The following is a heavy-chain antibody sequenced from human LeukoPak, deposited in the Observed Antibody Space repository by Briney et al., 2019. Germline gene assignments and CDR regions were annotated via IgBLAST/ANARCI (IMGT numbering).Heavy chain of an antibody. CDR1: GSIFSDYQ. J-gene: IGHJ6*02. Sequence: GGSLRLSCAASGSIFSDYQMSWIRQAPGKGLEWVSHISGRTSTTNYVDSVKGRFTISRDNAKNSLYLQINSLRAEDTAVYYCARHQTDSSGYYAYSMDVWGQGTTVTVSS. CDR3: ARHQTDSSGYYAYSMDV. CDR2: ISGRTSTT. V-gene: IGHV3-11*06. D-gene: IGHD3-22*01.